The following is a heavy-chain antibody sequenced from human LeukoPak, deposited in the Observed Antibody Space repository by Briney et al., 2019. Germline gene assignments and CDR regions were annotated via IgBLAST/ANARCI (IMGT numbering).Heavy chain of an antibody. V-gene: IGHV3-74*01. CDR2: IKSDGSIT. CDR3: ARDVGFHPKY. Sequence: GGSLRLSCAASGFTFSSYWMHWVRQAPGKGLVWVSRIKSDGSITSYADSVKGRFTISRDNAKNTLYLQMNSLRAEDTAVYFCARDVGFHPKYWGQGTLVTVSS. D-gene: IGHD2-15*01. CDR1: GFTFSSYW. J-gene: IGHJ4*02.